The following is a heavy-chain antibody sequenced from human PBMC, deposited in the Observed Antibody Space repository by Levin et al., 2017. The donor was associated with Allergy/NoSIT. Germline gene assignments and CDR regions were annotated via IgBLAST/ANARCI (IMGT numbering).Heavy chain of an antibody. Sequence: SGGSLRLSCAASGFTFSSYWMSWVRQAPGKGLEWVANIKQDGSEKYYVDSVKGRFTISRDNAKNSLYLQMNSLRAEDTAVYYCARDRYCSGGSCYGGYYYYYGMDVWGQGTTVTVSS. CDR1: GFTFSSYW. CDR3: ARDRYCSGGSCYGGYYYYYGMDV. CDR2: IKQDGSEK. V-gene: IGHV3-7*01. D-gene: IGHD2-15*01. J-gene: IGHJ6*02.